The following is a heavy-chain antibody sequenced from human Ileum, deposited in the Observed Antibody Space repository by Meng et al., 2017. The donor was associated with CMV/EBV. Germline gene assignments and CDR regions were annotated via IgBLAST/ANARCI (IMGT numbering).Heavy chain of an antibody. CDR3: ARLQAWDWFDP. CDR1: GGSINSFY. Sequence: QVQLKAPGPGLVKPSETLSLTCSVSGGSINSFYCSWIRQPAGKGLEWIGRIYSSGIINYNPSLKSRVTVSVDTSKNQFSLKVNSVTAADTAVYYCARLQAWDWFDPWGQGTLVTVSS. V-gene: IGHV4-4*07. CDR2: IYSSGII. D-gene: IGHD4-11*01. J-gene: IGHJ5*02.